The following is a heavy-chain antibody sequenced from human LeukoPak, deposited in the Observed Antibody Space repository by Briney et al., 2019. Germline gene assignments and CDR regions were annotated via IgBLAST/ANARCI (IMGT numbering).Heavy chain of an antibody. V-gene: IGHV3-48*01. D-gene: IGHD1-1*01. J-gene: IGHJ4*02. CDR1: GFTFISYS. CDR3: ARDSNWAFDY. CDR2: ISGSIRNI. Sequence: PGGSLRLSCAASGFTFISYSMNWVRQAPGKGLEWISFISGSIRNIHYADSVKGRFTISRDNAKNSLYLQMNSLTAEDTAVYYCARDSNWAFDYWGQGTLVTVSS.